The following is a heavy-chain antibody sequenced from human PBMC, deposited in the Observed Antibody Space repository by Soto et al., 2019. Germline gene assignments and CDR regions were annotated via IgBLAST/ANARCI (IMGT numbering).Heavy chain of an antibody. CDR3: ASAADPSSYYYDRDPYFDY. D-gene: IGHD3-22*01. CDR2: INHSGST. V-gene: IGHV4-34*01. J-gene: IGHJ4*02. CDR1: GGSFSGYY. Sequence: SETLSLTCAVYGGSFSGYYWSWIRQPPGKGLEWIGEINHSGSTNYNPSLKSRVTISVDTSKNQFSLKLSSVTAADTAVYYCASAADPSSYYYDRDPYFDYWGQGTLVTVSS.